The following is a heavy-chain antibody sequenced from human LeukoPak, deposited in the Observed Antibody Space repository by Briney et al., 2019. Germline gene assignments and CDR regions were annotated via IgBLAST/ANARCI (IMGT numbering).Heavy chain of an antibody. V-gene: IGHV1-46*01. Sequence: ASVKVSCKASGYTFTNSYIHWVRQAPGQVLEGMGLINPDGGNTNYAQNFQGRVTLTRATSTRTVYMELRSLRSEDTAIYYCARIRDGYNDAYDLWGQGKVVTVPS. CDR2: INPDGGNT. CDR3: ARIRDGYNDAYDL. J-gene: IGHJ3*01. CDR1: GYTFTNSY. D-gene: IGHD5-24*01.